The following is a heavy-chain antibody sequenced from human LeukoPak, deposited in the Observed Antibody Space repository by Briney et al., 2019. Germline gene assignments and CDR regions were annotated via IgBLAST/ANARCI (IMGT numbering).Heavy chain of an antibody. V-gene: IGHV3-30-3*01. D-gene: IGHD2-2*01. Sequence: GGSLRLSCAASGFTFSIYAMHWVRQAPGKGLGWVAVISYDGSNKYYADSVKGRFTISRDNSKNTLYLKMNSLRAEDTAVYYCAGAPDIVVVPAALNYYYYYGMDVWGQGTTVTVSS. CDR2: ISYDGSNK. J-gene: IGHJ6*02. CDR3: AGAPDIVVVPAALNYYYYYGMDV. CDR1: GFTFSIYA.